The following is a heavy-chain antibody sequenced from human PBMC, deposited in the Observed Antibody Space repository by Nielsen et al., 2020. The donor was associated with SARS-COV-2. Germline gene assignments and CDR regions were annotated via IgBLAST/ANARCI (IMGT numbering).Heavy chain of an antibody. J-gene: IGHJ6*02. D-gene: IGHD1-1*01. CDR2: ISSSSSTI. CDR3: ARDLERFPWYYGMDV. CDR1: GFTFSSYS. V-gene: IGHV3-48*02. Sequence: GESLKISCAASGFTFSSYSMNWVRQAPGKGLEWVSYISSSSSTIYYADSVKGRFTISRDNAKNSLYLQMNSLRDEDTAVYYCARDLERFPWYYGMDVWGQGTTVTVSS.